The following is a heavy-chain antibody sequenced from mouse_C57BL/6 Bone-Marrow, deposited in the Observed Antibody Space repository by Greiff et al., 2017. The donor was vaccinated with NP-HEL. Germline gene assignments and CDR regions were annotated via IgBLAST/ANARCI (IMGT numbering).Heavy chain of an antibody. D-gene: IGHD2-4*01. V-gene: IGHV3-6*01. Sequence: EVKLMESGPGLVKPSQSLSLTCSVTGYSITSGYYWNWIRQFPGNKLEWMGYISYDGSHNYNTSLKNRIYITRDTSKNQFFLKLNSVTTEDTATYYCAREDDYPFAYWGQGTLVTVSA. CDR2: ISYDGSH. J-gene: IGHJ3*01. CDR3: AREDDYPFAY. CDR1: GYSITSGYY.